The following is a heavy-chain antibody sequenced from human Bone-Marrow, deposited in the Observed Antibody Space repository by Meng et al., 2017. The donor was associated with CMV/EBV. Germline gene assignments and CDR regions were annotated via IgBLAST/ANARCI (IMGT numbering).Heavy chain of an antibody. Sequence: GSLRLSCTVSGGSISSYYWSWIRQPPGKGLEWIGYIYYSGSTNYNPSLKSRVTISVDTSRNQFSLKLSSVTAWDTAVYYGARVGEDYQVDYWGQGTLVTVSS. CDR2: IYYSGST. J-gene: IGHJ4*02. D-gene: IGHD3-16*01. V-gene: IGHV4-59*01. CDR3: ARVGEDYQVDY. CDR1: GGSISSYY.